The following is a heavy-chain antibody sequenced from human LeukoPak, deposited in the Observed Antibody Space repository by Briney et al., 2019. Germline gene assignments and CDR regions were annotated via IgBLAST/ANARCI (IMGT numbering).Heavy chain of an antibody. CDR1: GFTFSSYW. D-gene: IGHD2-15*01. CDR3: ARDSCSGGSCYSPYYYYGMDV. Sequence: PGGSLRLSSAASGFTFSSYWMSWVRQAPGKGLEWVANIKQDGSEKYYVDSVKGRFTISRDNAKNSLYLQMNSLRAEDTAVYYCARDSCSGGSCYSPYYYYGMDVWGQGTTVTVSS. J-gene: IGHJ6*02. V-gene: IGHV3-7*01. CDR2: IKQDGSEK.